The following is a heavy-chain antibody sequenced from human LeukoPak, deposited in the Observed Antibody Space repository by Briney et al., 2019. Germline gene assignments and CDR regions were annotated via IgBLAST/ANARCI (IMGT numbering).Heavy chain of an antibody. J-gene: IGHJ4*02. CDR3: ARANFLYCSSTTCLFDY. Sequence: GASVKVSCKASGYTLTDYYMHWVRQAPGQGFEWMGWINPNDGDTNYAQKFQGRVTMTRDTSIRTAHMEVSRLRSDDTAVYYCARANFLYCSSTTCLFDYWGQGTLVTVSS. CDR2: INPNDGDT. CDR1: GYTLTDYY. D-gene: IGHD2-2*01. V-gene: IGHV1-2*02.